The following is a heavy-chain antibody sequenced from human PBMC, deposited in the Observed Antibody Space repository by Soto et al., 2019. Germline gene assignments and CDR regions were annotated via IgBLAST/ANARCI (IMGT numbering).Heavy chain of an antibody. CDR2: IKQDGSEK. J-gene: IGHJ6*02. CDR3: ARDPNIVLVPAALRSYYYYYGMDV. D-gene: IGHD2-2*01. CDR1: GFTFSSYW. V-gene: IGHV3-7*01. Sequence: EVQLVESGGGLVQPGGSLRLSCAASGFTFSSYWMSWVRQAPGKGLEWVANIKQDGSEKYYVDSVKGRFTISRDNAKKSLYXXXNXXRAEDTAVYYCARDPNIVLVPAALRSYYYYYGMDVWGQGTTVTVSS.